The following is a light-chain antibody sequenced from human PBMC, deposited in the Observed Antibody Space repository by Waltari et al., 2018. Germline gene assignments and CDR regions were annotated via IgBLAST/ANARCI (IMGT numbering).Light chain of an antibody. Sequence: QSALTHPPSASGSPGQSATIPCTGPSSDVGAYNYVSWYQQHPGKTPQLMIYEVNKRPAVIPERFSGSKSGNTASLTVAGLQAEDEADYYCSSYAGHNGVFGTGTKVTVL. CDR3: SSYAGHNGV. CDR2: EVN. CDR1: SSDVGAYNY. V-gene: IGLV2-8*01. J-gene: IGLJ1*01.